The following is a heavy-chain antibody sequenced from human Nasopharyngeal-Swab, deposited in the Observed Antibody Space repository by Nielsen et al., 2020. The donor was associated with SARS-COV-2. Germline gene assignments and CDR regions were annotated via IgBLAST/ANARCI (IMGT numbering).Heavy chain of an antibody. V-gene: IGHV3-30-3*01. J-gene: IGHJ4*02. CDR3: ARPSSGSYQSYFDY. CDR1: GFTFSNYA. D-gene: IGHD1-26*01. CDR2: ISYDGSNK. Sequence: GGSLRLSCAASGFTFSNYAMYWVRQAPGKGLEWVAVISYDGSNKYYADSVKGRFTISRDNSKNTLYLQMNSLRAEDTAVYYCARPSSGSYQSYFDYWGQGTLVTVSS.